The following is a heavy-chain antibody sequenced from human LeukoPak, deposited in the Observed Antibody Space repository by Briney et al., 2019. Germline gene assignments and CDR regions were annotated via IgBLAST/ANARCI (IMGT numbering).Heavy chain of an antibody. CDR3: ARGRKTIFGVARTYYYYGMDV. D-gene: IGHD3-3*01. Sequence: SETLSLTCAVSGGSISSGGYSWSWIRQPPGKGLEWIGYIYHSGSTYYNPSLKSRVTISVDRSKNQFSLKLSSVAAADTAVYYCARGRKTIFGVARTYYYYGMDVWGQGTTVTVSS. CDR1: GGSISSGGYS. CDR2: IYHSGST. J-gene: IGHJ6*02. V-gene: IGHV4-30-2*01.